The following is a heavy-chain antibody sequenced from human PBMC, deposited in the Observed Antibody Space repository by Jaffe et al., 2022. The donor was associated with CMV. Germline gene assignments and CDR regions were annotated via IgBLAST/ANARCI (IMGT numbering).Heavy chain of an antibody. J-gene: IGHJ3*02. CDR2: ISSSSSYI. CDR1: GFTFSSYS. V-gene: IGHV3-21*01. D-gene: IGHD3-16*01. CDR3: ARVPLGELYDAFDI. Sequence: EVQLVESGGGLVKPGGSLRLSCAASGFTFSSYSMNWVRQAPGKGLEWVSSISSSSSYIYYADSVKGRFTISRDNAKNSLYLQMNSLRAEDTAVYYCARVPLGELYDAFDIWGQGTMVTVSS.